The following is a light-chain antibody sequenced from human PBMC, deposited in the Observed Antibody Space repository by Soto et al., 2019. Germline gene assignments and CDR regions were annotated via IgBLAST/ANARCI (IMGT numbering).Light chain of an antibody. V-gene: IGLV1-44*01. CDR2: ANN. Sequence: QSVLTRPPSASGTPGQKITISCSGSTSDIGSNTVNWYQQVPGTAPKLLIYANNQRPSGVPDRFSGSKSGTSASLAISGLQSEDEADYYCEAWDDSLNGPVFGGGTKLTVL. CDR3: EAWDDSLNGPV. J-gene: IGLJ3*02. CDR1: TSDIGSNT.